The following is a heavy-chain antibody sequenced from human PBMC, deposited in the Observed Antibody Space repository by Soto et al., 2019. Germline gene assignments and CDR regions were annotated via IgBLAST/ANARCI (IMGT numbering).Heavy chain of an antibody. V-gene: IGHV3-74*01. CDR3: ATVFEH. Sequence: VPLVESGGGSVQPGGSLRLSCVASGITFSGFWMHWVRQVPGKGLVWVARVDSAGSGTSYADSVKGRFTISRDNAKNTLSLQIGRLRVEDTAVYYCATVFEHWGQGIPVTVSS. J-gene: IGHJ4*02. CDR2: VDSAGSGT. CDR1: GITFSGFW.